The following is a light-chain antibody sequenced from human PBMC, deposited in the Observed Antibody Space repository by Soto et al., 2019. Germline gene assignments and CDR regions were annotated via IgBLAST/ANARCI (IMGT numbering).Light chain of an antibody. CDR2: DAS. Sequence: EIVMTQSPATLSVSPGESATLSCRASQSVSSNLAWHKQKPGQAPRILMYDASTRATGISARFRGSGSGTEFTLTISSLQSEDFEVYYCQQYHNWPITFGQGTRLEIK. J-gene: IGKJ5*01. CDR3: QQYHNWPIT. CDR1: QSVSSN. V-gene: IGKV3-15*01.